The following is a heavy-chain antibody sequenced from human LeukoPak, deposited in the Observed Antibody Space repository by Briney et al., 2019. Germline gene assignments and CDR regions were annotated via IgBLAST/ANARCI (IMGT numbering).Heavy chain of an antibody. D-gene: IGHD2-2*01. CDR1: GGTFSSYA. CDR2: IIPIFGSA. CDR3: ARDRCSSTSCHPIGYYYYYGMDV. J-gene: IGHJ6*02. V-gene: IGHV1-69*13. Sequence: SVQVSCKASGGTFSSYAISWVRQAPAQGLEWMGGIIPIFGSANYAQKFQGRVTITADESKSTAYMELSSLRSEDTAVYYCARDRCSSTSCHPIGYYYYYGMDVWGQGTTVTVSS.